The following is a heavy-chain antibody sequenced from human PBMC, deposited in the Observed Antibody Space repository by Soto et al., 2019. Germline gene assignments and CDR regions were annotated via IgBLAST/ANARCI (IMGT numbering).Heavy chain of an antibody. J-gene: IGHJ4*02. D-gene: IGHD6-13*01. CDR1: GFTVSSNY. Sequence: GGSLRLSCAASGFTVSSNYMSWVRQAPGKGLEWVSVIYSGGSTYYADSVKGRFTISRDNSKNTLYLQMNSLRAEDTAVYYCARDHPSSSSALDYWGQGTLVTVSS. V-gene: IGHV3-53*01. CDR3: ARDHPSSSSALDY. CDR2: IYSGGST.